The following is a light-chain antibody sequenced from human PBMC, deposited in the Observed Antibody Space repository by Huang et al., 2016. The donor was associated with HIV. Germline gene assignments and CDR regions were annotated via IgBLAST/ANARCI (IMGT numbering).Light chain of an antibody. CDR2: KES. J-gene: IGKJ2*01. V-gene: IGKV1-5*03. Sequence: DIQMTQSPSTLSASVGDRVTITCRASQSIMSWLAWYQQKPGKAPKVLIYKESSLESGVPSRFSGSGSGTEFTLTISSLQPDDFATYYCQQYNRYSYTFGQGTNLEIK. CDR1: QSIMSW. CDR3: QQYNRYSYT.